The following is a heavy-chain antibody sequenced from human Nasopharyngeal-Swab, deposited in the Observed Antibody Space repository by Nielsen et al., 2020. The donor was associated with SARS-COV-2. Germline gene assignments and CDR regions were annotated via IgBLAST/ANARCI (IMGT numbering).Heavy chain of an antibody. V-gene: IGHV6-1*01. CDR3: ARVLWFGEEGDYYYYMDV. D-gene: IGHD3-10*01. CDR1: GDSVSSNSAA. J-gene: IGHJ6*03. Sequence: LSLTCAISGDSVSSNSAAWNWIRQSPSRGLEWLGRTYYRSKWYNDYAVSVKSRITINPDTSKNQFSLQLNSVTPEDTAVYYCARVLWFGEEGDYYYYMDVWGKGTTVTVSS. CDR2: TYYRSKWYN.